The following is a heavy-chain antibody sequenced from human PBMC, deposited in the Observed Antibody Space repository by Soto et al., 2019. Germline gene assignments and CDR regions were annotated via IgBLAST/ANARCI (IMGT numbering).Heavy chain of an antibody. CDR3: AREEYSKKGYYYYGMDV. CDR1: GYTFTSYG. CDR2: ISAYNGNT. D-gene: IGHD6-6*01. Sequence: RASVKVSCKASGYTFTSYGISWVRQAPGQGLEWMGWISAYNGNTNYAQKLQGRVTMTTDTSTSTAYMELRSLRSDDTAVYYCAREEYSKKGYYYYGMDVWGQGTTVTVSS. J-gene: IGHJ6*02. V-gene: IGHV1-18*01.